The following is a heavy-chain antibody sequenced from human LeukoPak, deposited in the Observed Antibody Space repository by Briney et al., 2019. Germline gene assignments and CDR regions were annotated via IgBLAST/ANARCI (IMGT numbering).Heavy chain of an antibody. V-gene: IGHV4-4*02. D-gene: IGHD3-3*01. Sequence: PSETLSLTCAVSGGSISSSNWWSWVRQPPGKGLEWIGEIHHSGSTNYNPSLKSRVTISVDTSKNQFSLKLSSVTAADTAVYYCARVGSLDFWSGYFDYWGQGTLVTVSS. CDR2: IHHSGST. CDR1: GGSISSSNW. J-gene: IGHJ4*02. CDR3: ARVGSLDFWSGYFDY.